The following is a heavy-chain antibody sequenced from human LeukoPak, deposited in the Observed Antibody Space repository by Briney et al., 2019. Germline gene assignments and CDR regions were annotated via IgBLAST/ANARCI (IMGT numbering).Heavy chain of an antibody. D-gene: IGHD6-13*01. J-gene: IGHJ4*02. Sequence: GGSLRLSCAASGFTFSSYIMNWVRQAPGKGLEWVSSISSGSIYIYYADSVKGRFTISRDNAKNSLYLQVNSLRAEDTAVYYCARQAAGSTWFFDYWGQGTLVTVSS. CDR3: ARQAAGSTWFFDY. CDR1: GFTFSSYI. V-gene: IGHV3-21*01. CDR2: ISSGSIYI.